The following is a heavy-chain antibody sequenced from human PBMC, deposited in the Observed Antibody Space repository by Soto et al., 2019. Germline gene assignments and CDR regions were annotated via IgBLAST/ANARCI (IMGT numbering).Heavy chain of an antibody. CDR1: GFSFSISP. J-gene: IGHJ4*02. D-gene: IGHD2-8*02. Sequence: GGSLRLSCAASGFSFSISPMHWVRQAPGKGPEWVALISYDGTNKFYADSVKGRFTISRDNSKSTLYLQVDSLRPEDAAVYYCARDPKTGGGQHWAFNYFDSWDQGTLVTVSS. CDR2: ISYDGTNK. CDR3: ARDPKTGGGQHWAFNYFDS. V-gene: IGHV3-30-3*01.